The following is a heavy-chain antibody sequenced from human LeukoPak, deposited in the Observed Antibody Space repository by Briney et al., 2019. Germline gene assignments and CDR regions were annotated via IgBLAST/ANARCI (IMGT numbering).Heavy chain of an antibody. Sequence: ASVKVACKASGYTFKDYYIHWVRQVPGQGLEWMGRMNPDGGRTDYAQNFQGRVTMTSDMSIDTAYLDLTRLTSDDTATYFCTRDLVGYDPFDIWGQGTLVTVSS. CDR1: GYTFKDYY. CDR3: TRDLVGYDPFDI. V-gene: IGHV1-2*02. J-gene: IGHJ3*02. CDR2: MNPDGGRT. D-gene: IGHD1-26*01.